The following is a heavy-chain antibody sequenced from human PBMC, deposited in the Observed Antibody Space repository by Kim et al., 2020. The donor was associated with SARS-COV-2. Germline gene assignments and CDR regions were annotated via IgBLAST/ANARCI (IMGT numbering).Heavy chain of an antibody. V-gene: IGHV3-48*03. D-gene: IGHD3-3*01. J-gene: IGHJ6*02. CDR2: ISSSGSTI. Sequence: GGSLRLSCAASGFTFSSYAMNWVRQAPGKGLEWVSYISSSGSTIYYADSVKGRFTISRDNAKNSLYLQMNSLRAEDTAVYYCARTLSPYYDFWSGHWLNYYGMDVWGQGTTVTVSS. CDR1: GFTFSSYA. CDR3: ARTLSPYYDFWSGHWLNYYGMDV.